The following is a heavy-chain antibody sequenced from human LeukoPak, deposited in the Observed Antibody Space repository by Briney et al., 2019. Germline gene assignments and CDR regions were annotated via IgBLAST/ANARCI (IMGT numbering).Heavy chain of an antibody. D-gene: IGHD3-22*01. V-gene: IGHV4-59*08. CDR3: ARLTRNNYYDSSGPLDY. CDR2: IYYSGST. CDR1: GGSISSYY. Sequence: SETLPLTCTVSGGSISSYYWSWIRQPPGKGLEWIGYIYYSGSTNYNPSLKSRVTISVDTSKNQFSLKLSSVTAADTAVHYCARLTRNNYYDSSGPLDYWGQGTLVTVSS. J-gene: IGHJ4*02.